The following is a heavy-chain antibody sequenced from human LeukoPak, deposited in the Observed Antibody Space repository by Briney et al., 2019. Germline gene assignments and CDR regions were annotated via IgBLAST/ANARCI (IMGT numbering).Heavy chain of an antibody. CDR2: IHPGGGYP. V-gene: IGHV1-3*01. CDR3: ARDPGGTWGFDY. J-gene: IGHJ4*02. Sequence: ASVKVSCKASGYTFTSNVLHWVRQAPGQRPEWMGYIHPGGGYPRYSQKFQDRVTITSDTSANAVCMELSSLKSDDTAVYYCARDPGGTWGFDYGGQGALVTVPS. D-gene: IGHD7-27*01. CDR1: GYTFTSNV.